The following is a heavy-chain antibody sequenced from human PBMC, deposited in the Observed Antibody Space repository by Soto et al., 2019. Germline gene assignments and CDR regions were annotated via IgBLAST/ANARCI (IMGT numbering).Heavy chain of an antibody. D-gene: IGHD3-10*01. CDR3: AKRNYGSEFDY. V-gene: IGHV3-23*01. J-gene: IGHJ4*02. CDR2: ISGSGGST. Sequence: GGSLRLSCAASGFTFSTYSMNWVRQAPGKGLEWVSVISGSGGSTYYADSVKGRFTISRDNSKNTLYLQMNSLRAEDTAVYYCAKRNYGSEFDYWGQGTLVTVSS. CDR1: GFTFSTYS.